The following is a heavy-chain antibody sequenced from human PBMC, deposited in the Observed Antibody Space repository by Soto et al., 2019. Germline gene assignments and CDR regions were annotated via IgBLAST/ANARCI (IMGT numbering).Heavy chain of an antibody. J-gene: IGHJ4*02. CDR1: GFTFSSYG. CDR3: AKDVGGSSGSYYNVNY. CDR2: ISYDGSNK. D-gene: IGHD3-10*01. Sequence: QVQLVESGGGVVQPGRSLRLSCAASGFTFSSYGMHWVRQAPGKGLEWVAVISYDGSNKYYADSVKGRFTISRDNSKNTLYLQMNSLSAEDTAVYYCAKDVGGSSGSYYNVNYWGQGTLVTVSS. V-gene: IGHV3-30*18.